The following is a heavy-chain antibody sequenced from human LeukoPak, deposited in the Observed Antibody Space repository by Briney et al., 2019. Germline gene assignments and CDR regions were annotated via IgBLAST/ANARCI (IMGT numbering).Heavy chain of an antibody. D-gene: IGHD2/OR15-2a*01. CDR2: IKEDGSEK. Sequence: GGSLRLSCAASGFSFSGYWMTWVRQAPGKELEWEANIKEDGSEKYYADFVKGRFTISRDNAKNSLDLQMNSLRAEDTAVYYCARRGSTDYWGQGTLVTVSS. J-gene: IGHJ4*02. CDR1: GFSFSGYW. CDR3: ARRGSTDY. V-gene: IGHV3-7*03.